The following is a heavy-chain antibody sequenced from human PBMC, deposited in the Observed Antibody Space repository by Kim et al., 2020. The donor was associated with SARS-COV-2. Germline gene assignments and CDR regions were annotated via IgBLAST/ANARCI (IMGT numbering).Heavy chain of an antibody. Sequence: SETLSLTCTVSGGSISSYYWSWIRQPPGKGLEWIGYIYYSGSTNYTPSLKSRVTISVDTSKNQFSLKLSSVTAADTAVYYCARANYYYGSGRHFDYWGQGTLVTVSS. CDR2: IYYSGST. CDR1: GGSISSYY. D-gene: IGHD3-10*01. V-gene: IGHV4-59*13. J-gene: IGHJ4*02. CDR3: ARANYYYGSGRHFDY.